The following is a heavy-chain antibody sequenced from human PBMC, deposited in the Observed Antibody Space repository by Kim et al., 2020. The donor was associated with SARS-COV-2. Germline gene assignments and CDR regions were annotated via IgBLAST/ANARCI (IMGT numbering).Heavy chain of an antibody. J-gene: IGHJ4*02. Sequence: ASVKVSCKASGYTFTSYGISWLRQAPGQGLEWMGWISAYNGNTNYAQKLQGRVTMTTDTSTSTAYMELRSLRSDDTAVYYCARDYKSTAAARTDYWGQGTLVTVSS. V-gene: IGHV1-18*01. CDR3: ARDYKSTAAARTDY. CDR2: ISAYNGNT. CDR1: GYTFTSYG. D-gene: IGHD6-13*01.